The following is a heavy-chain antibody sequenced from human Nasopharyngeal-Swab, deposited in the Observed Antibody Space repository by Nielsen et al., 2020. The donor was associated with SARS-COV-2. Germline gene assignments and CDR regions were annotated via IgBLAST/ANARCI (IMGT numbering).Heavy chain of an antibody. CDR1: GCTFTNYA. D-gene: IGHD2-2*01. CDR3: ARDLVGLGYY. V-gene: IGHV7-4-1*02. CDR2: LNTNTGNP. J-gene: IGHJ4*02. Sequence: ASVKVSCKASGCTFTNYAMNWVRQTPGQGLEWMGWLNTNTGNPMYAQGFTGRFVFPLDTSVSTAYLQISSLTAEDTAVYYCARDLVGLGYYWGQGTLVTVSS.